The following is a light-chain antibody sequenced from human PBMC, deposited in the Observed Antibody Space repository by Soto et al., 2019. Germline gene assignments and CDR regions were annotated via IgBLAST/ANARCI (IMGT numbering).Light chain of an antibody. CDR3: QQSYITPPT. CDR1: QSIRSY. CDR2: AAS. V-gene: IGKV1-39*01. Sequence: DIQMTQSPSSQSASVGDRVTITCRASQSIRSYLNWYQQKPGKAPQLLIYAASSLQSGVPSRFSGSGSGTDFTITIRSLQPEDFATYYCQQSYITPPTFGQGTKVEIK. J-gene: IGKJ1*01.